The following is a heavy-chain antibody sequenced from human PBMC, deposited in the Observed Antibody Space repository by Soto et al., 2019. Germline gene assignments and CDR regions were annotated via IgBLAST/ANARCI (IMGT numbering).Heavy chain of an antibody. J-gene: IGHJ4*02. Sequence: EVQLLESGGGLVQPGGSLRLSCAASGFTFSVYAMSWVRQAPGKGLEYVSAISSNGGSTYYANSVKGRFTISRDNSKNTLYLQMGSLRAEDMAVYYCARGPGYYFEYWGQGTLVTVSS. CDR3: ARGPGYYFEY. CDR1: GFTFSVYA. V-gene: IGHV3-64*01. CDR2: ISSNGGST.